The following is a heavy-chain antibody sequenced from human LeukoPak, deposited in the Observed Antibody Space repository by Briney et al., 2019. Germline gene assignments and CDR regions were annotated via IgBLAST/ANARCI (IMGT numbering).Heavy chain of an antibody. D-gene: IGHD5-12*01. J-gene: IGHJ4*02. CDR1: GGSFSGYY. V-gene: IGHV4-34*01. CDR3: ARVYPVGGGGSGYGI. CDR2: INHSGST. Sequence: SETLSLTCAVYGGSFSGYYWSWIRQPPGKGLEWIGEINHSGSTNYNPSLKSRVTISVDTSKNQFSLKLSSVTAADTAVYYCARVYPVGGGGSGYGIWGQGTLVTVSS.